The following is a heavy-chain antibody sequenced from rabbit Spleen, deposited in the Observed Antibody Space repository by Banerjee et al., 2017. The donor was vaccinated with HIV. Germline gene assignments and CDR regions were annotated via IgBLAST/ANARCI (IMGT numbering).Heavy chain of an antibody. V-gene: IGHV1S45*01. CDR1: GFSFSSNYY. CDR2: INIVTGKS. D-gene: IGHD2-1*01. Sequence: EQLEESGGGLVKPEASLTLTCTASGFSFSSNYYMCWVRQAPGKGLEWIACINIVTGKSVYASWAKGRFVMSRTSSTTVTLQMTSLTAADTATYFCARGSATMTMVITGFYFNLWGQGTLVTVS. J-gene: IGHJ4*01. CDR3: ARGSATMTMVITGFYFNL.